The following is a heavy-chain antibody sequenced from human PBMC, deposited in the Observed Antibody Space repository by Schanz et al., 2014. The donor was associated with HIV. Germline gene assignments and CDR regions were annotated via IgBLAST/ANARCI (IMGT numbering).Heavy chain of an antibody. J-gene: IGHJ6*02. V-gene: IGHV3-33*08. CDR1: GFTFSSYG. CDR2: MWYDGSNK. D-gene: IGHD2-15*01. Sequence: VQLVESGGGVVQPGRSLRLSCAASGFTFSSYGIHWVRQAPGKGLEWVAVMWYDGSNKYYADSVKGRFTISRDNSKNTLYLQMNNVRAEDTAVYYCARTFAPLTPFYMDVWGQGTTVTVSS. CDR3: ARTFAPLTPFYMDV.